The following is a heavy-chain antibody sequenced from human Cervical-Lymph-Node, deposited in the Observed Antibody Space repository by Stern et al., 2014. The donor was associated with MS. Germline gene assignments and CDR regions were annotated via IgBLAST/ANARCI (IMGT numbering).Heavy chain of an antibody. CDR3: AYSPIGGDGLKFDY. CDR2: IYWDDDK. Sequence: ESGPTLVKPTQTLTLTCSFSGFSLTHVGVGVAWIRQPPGRSPEWLALIYWDDDKRYSPSLTDRLTITKDTSKDHVVLTMTNMDTADTATYFCAYSPIGGDGLKFDYWGPGTLVTVSS. J-gene: IGHJ4*02. CDR1: GFSLTHVGVG. D-gene: IGHD2-21*01. V-gene: IGHV2-5*02.